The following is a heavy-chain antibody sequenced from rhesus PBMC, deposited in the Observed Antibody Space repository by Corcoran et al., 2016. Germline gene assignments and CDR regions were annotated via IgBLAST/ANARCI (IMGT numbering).Heavy chain of an antibody. CDR1: GGSISSGSD. V-gene: IGHV4-76*01. CDR2: RNVITGRA. D-gene: IGHD6-13*01. J-gene: IGHJ5-1*01. Sequence: QVQLQEPGPGGVKPSETLSLTCAVSGGSISSGSDWSWIRQLHGKGLGGIGGRNVITGRATSPPSRKTRVTIPKDASTNPFSLKLSTVTAADTAVYYCAREEQLVECRFDVWGPGVLVTVSS. CDR3: AREEQLVECRFDV.